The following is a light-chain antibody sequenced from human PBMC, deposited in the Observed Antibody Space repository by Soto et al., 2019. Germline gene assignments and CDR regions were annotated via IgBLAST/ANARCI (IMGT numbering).Light chain of an antibody. CDR3: ATWDDSLDDPVV. J-gene: IGLJ2*01. CDR1: SANIGEKT. Sequence: QSALTQPPSASGTPGQRVTISCSGGSANIGEKTVSWYQQFPGTAPTLLIYDDNQRPSGVPDRFSGSKSGTSLSLAISGLRSEDEATYYCATWDDSLDDPVVFGGGTKLTVL. V-gene: IGLV1-44*01. CDR2: DDN.